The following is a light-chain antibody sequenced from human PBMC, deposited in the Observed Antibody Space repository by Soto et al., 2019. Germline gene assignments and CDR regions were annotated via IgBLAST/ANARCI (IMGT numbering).Light chain of an antibody. V-gene: IGKV1-5*01. J-gene: IGKJ1*01. CDR3: QEALNEPWT. CDR2: DAS. Sequence: DIQMTQSPSTLSASVGDRVTITCRASQSISSWLAWYQQKPGKAPKLLIYDASSLESGVPSRFSGSGSGTEFTLTISSLQPDDFATYYCQEALNEPWTFGQGTKVEI. CDR1: QSISSW.